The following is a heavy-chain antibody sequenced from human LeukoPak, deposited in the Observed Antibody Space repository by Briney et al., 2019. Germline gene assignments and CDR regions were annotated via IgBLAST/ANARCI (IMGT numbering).Heavy chain of an antibody. CDR1: GGTFSSYA. D-gene: IGHD3-10*01. J-gene: IGHJ6*03. Sequence: SVKVSCKASGGTFSSYAISWVRQAPGQGLEWMGGIIPIFGTANYAQKFQGRVTITADESTSTAYMELSSLRSEDTAVYYRARTGASYYYYYMDVWGKGTTVTVSS. CDR3: ARTGASYYYYYMDV. CDR2: IIPIFGTA. V-gene: IGHV1-69*01.